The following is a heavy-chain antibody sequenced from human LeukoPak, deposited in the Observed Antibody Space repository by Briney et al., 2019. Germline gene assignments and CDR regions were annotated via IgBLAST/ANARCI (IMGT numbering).Heavy chain of an antibody. CDR2: IYYSGST. CDR1: GGSISSGGYY. V-gene: IGHV4-31*03. CDR3: ARVVVPAAINGGGDYFDY. D-gene: IGHD2-2*01. J-gene: IGHJ4*02. Sequence: SETLSLTCTVSGGSISSGGYYWSWIRQHPGKGLEWIGYIYYSGSTYYNPSLKSRVTISVGTSKNQFSLKLSSVTAADTAVYYCARVVVPAAINGGGDYFDYWGQGTLVTVSS.